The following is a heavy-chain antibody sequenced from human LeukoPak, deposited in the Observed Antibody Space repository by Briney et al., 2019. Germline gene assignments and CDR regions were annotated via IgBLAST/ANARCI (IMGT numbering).Heavy chain of an antibody. CDR2: INTNTGNP. D-gene: IGHD1-26*01. Sequence: ASVTVSCTASGYTFSSYAMNWVRQAPGQGLEWMGWINTNTGNPTYAQGFTGRFVFSMDTSVSTAYLQSSSLQAEDTAVYYCARNYRSSYGMDGWDQGTTITVS. CDR1: GYTFSSYA. J-gene: IGHJ6*02. V-gene: IGHV7-4-1*02. CDR3: ARNYRSSYGMDG.